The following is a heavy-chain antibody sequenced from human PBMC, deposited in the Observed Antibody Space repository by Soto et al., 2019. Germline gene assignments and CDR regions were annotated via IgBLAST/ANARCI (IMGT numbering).Heavy chain of an antibody. J-gene: IGHJ4*02. V-gene: IGHV3-23*01. CDR2: ITGSAGTT. D-gene: IGHD6-13*01. CDR1: GFTFSSYA. Sequence: PGGSLRLSCAASGFTFSSYALTWVRQAPGKGLEWVSGITGSAGTTYYADSVKGRFTISRDNSKNTLYLQMNSLRAEDTAVYYCGRPGIAEANYYWSQGTLVTVSS. CDR3: GRPGIAEANYY.